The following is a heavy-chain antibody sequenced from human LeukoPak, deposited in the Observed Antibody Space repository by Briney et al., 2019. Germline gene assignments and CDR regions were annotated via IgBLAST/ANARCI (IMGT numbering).Heavy chain of an antibody. CDR1: GGSFSGYY. V-gene: IGHV4-34*01. Sequence: SSETLSLTCAVYGGSFSGYYWSWIRQPPGKGLEWIGEINHSGSTYYNPSLKSRVTISVDTSKNQFSLKLSSVTAADTAVYYCARSIVLMVYPETWGQGTLVTVSS. D-gene: IGHD2-8*01. CDR2: INHSGST. J-gene: IGHJ4*02. CDR3: ARSIVLMVYPET.